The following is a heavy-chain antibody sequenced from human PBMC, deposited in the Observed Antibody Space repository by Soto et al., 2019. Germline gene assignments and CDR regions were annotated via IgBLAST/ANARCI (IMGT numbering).Heavy chain of an antibody. CDR1: GFNFKSYD. CDR2: VSTSGGRT. V-gene: IGHV3-23*01. Sequence: PGGSLRLSCAASGFNFKSYDMFWVRQAPGKGPEWVSFVSTSGGRTEYADFVRGRFTISRDNAENTLSLQMNSLAVDDTAVYYCVRKGYPTASYYPHWGQ. D-gene: IGHD2-21*02. CDR3: VRKGYPTASYYPH. J-gene: IGHJ1*01.